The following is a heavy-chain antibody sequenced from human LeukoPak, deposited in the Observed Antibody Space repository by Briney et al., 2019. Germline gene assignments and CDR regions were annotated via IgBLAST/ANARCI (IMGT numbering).Heavy chain of an antibody. V-gene: IGHV4-30-4*01. D-gene: IGHD3-22*01. Sequence: PSQTLSLTCTVSGVSISSGEYYWSWIRQPPGKGLEWIGYIYYSGGKYYNPSLKSRLTISIDTSKNKYSLRLTSVTAADTPVYYCARPITYYYDSSGYFLDAFDIWGQGTMVTVSS. CDR1: GVSISSGEYY. CDR2: IYYSGGK. CDR3: ARPITYYYDSSGYFLDAFDI. J-gene: IGHJ3*02.